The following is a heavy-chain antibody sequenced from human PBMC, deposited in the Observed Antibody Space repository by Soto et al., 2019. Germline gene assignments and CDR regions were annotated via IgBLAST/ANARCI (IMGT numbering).Heavy chain of an antibody. CDR1: GFTFSSYS. CDR3: ARVFYSVAGTGGLDY. Sequence: EVQLVESGGGLVQPGGSLRLSCAASGFTFSSYSMNWVRQAPGKGLEWVSYISSSSSTIYYADSVKGRFTISRDKAKSPLYLQMTSLRDEDTAVYYCARVFYSVAGTGGLDYWGQGTLVTVSS. J-gene: IGHJ4*02. D-gene: IGHD6-19*01. CDR2: ISSSSSTI. V-gene: IGHV3-48*02.